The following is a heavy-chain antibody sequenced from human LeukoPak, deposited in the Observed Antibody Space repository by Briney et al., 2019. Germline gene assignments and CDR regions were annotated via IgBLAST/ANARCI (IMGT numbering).Heavy chain of an antibody. D-gene: IGHD6-13*01. CDR1: GFTFSTYW. CDR3: ARDSAGNDY. J-gene: IGHJ4*02. V-gene: IGHV3-7*01. Sequence: PGGSLRLSCAASGFTFSTYWMSWVRQAPGKGLEWVANIKQDGSEKYYVDSVKGRFTISRDNAKNSLYLQMNSLRAEDAAMYYCARDSAGNDYWGQETLVTVSS. CDR2: IKQDGSEK.